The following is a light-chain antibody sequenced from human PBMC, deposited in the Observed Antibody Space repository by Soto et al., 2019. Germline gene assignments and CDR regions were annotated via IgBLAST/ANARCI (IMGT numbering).Light chain of an antibody. V-gene: IGKV3-11*02. J-gene: IGKJ4*01. CDR3: QQRSNWPPLT. Sequence: VLTQSPATLSLSPGESATLSCRASQSLINYLAWYQQKPGQAPRLLISDSSNRSTGIPARFSGSGSGRDFTLTISSLEPEDSAIYFCQQRSNWPPLTFGGGTRVEIK. CDR2: DSS. CDR1: QSLINY.